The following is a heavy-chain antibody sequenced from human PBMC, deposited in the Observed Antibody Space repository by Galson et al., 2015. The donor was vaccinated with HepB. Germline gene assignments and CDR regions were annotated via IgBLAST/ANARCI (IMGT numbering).Heavy chain of an antibody. Sequence: LRLSCAASEFIFSNYNMDWVRQAPGKGLEWVSSISTGSTYIRYADSVKGRFTVSRDSARNSLYLQMSRLSVEDTAVYFCARVGRYGSGSYYDFWGQGTLVTVSS. CDR2: ISTGSTYI. CDR1: EFIFSNYN. V-gene: IGHV3-21*01. D-gene: IGHD3-10*01. CDR3: ARVGRYGSGSYYDF. J-gene: IGHJ4*02.